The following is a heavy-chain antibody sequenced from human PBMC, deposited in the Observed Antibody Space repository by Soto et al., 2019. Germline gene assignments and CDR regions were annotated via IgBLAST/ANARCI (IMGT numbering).Heavy chain of an antibody. CDR2: IYHSGST. CDR1: GGSISSGGYS. J-gene: IGHJ4*02. CDR3: ARGGGVYYFDY. V-gene: IGHV4-30-2*01. Sequence: SETLSLTCAVSGGSISSGGYSWSWVRQPPGKGLEWIGYIYHSGSTYYNPSLKSRVTISVDRSKNQFSLKLSSVTAADTAVYYCARGGGVYYFDYWGQGTLVTVSS. D-gene: IGHD2-8*02.